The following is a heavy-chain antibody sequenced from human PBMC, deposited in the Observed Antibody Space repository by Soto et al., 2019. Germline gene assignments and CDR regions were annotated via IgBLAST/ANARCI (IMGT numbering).Heavy chain of an antibody. V-gene: IGHV1-8*01. CDR1: WYTLPRYY. J-gene: IGHJ2*01. CDR2: MNPNSGNT. D-gene: IGHD2-15*01. Sequence: GPVKGSCKGFWYTLPRYYIKWGRQAPGQRLEWMGWMNPNSGNTGYAQKFQGRVTMTRNTSISTAYMELSSLRSEDTAVYYCARGQCSGGSCYLWYFDLWGRGTLVTVSS. CDR3: ARGQCSGGSCYLWYFDL.